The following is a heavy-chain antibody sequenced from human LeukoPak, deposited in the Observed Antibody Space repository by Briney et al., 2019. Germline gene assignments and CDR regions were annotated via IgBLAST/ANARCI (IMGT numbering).Heavy chain of an antibody. V-gene: IGHV4-39*01. J-gene: IGHJ5*02. CDR2: IYYSGST. D-gene: IGHD2-2*02. Sequence: KPSETLSLTCTVSGGSISSSSYYWGWIRQPPGKGLEWIGSIYYSGSTYYNPSLKSRVTISVDTSKNQFSLKLSSVTAADTAVYYRARRRGLVVVPAAIKHSCRFDPWGQGTLVTVSS. CDR1: GGSISSSSYY. CDR3: ARRRGLVVVPAAIKHSCRFDP.